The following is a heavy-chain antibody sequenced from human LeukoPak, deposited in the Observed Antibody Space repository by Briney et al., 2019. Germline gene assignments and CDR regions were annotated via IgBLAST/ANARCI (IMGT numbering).Heavy chain of an antibody. D-gene: IGHD6-6*01. J-gene: IGHJ3*02. CDR2: IHRDGSTT. V-gene: IGHV3-74*01. CDR3: ARSHSNLVFDI. Sequence: QPGDSLRLSCAASGFIFSNYWMHWVRQAPGKGLMWVSQIHRDGSTTDSADSVKGRFTVSRDNARNTLYLHMNTLRAEDTGVYFCARSHSNLVFDIWSQGTVVTVSS. CDR1: GFIFSNYW.